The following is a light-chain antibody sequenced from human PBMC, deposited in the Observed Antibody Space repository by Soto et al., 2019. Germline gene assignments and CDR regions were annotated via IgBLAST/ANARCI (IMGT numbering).Light chain of an antibody. J-gene: IGKJ1*01. CDR2: GAS. CDR3: QQYNNWPRT. CDR1: QSVSSN. V-gene: IGKV3-15*01. Sequence: ITQSPATLSVSPGERATLSCRASQSVSSNLAWYQQKPGQAPRLLIYGASTRATGVPARFSGSGSGTEFTLTISSLQSEDFAVYYCQQYNNWPRTFGQGTKVEIK.